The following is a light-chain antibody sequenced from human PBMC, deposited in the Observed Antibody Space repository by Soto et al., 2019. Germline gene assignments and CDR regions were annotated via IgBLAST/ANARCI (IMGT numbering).Light chain of an antibody. CDR1: QSLVHDNGFYF. Sequence: DIVMAQSPLSLSVTPGAPASISCRSSQSLVHDNGFYFLNWYLQKPGQSPQLLISLGSSRASGVPDRFAXSASGTDSTMIIRRVEAEDVGIYYCMQALQTPLTFGGGTKVDIK. J-gene: IGKJ4*01. CDR2: LGS. V-gene: IGKV2-28*01. CDR3: MQALQTPLT.